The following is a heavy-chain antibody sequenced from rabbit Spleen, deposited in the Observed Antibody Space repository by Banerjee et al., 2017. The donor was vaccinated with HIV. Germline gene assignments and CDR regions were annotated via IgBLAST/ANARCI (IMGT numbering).Heavy chain of an antibody. D-gene: IGHD8-1*01. CDR2: ISAGSSGNT. CDR3: ARDTASSFSSYGMDL. CDR1: GFSFSNNYV. J-gene: IGHJ6*01. Sequence: QSLEESGGGLVQPEGSLTLTCTASGFSFSNNYVMCWVRQAPGKGLEWIVCISAGSSGNTYYASWAKGRFTISKTSSTTVTLQMTRLTAADTATYFCARDTASSFSSYGMDLWGPGTLVTVS. V-gene: IGHV1S40*01.